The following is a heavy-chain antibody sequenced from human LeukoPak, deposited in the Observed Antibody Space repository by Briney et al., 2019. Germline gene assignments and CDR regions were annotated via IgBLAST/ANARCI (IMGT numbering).Heavy chain of an antibody. V-gene: IGHV3-11*01. Sequence: SRRPSCAPSGFTFTDYYTSWIRQAPGRGLEWVSYISSGVSTTSYTGSVKVRSTISRANAKNSLYLQMNSLRAEDTAVYYCAGGGSYLSAFDIWREGTMVSLSS. CDR2: ISSGVSTT. CDR1: GFTFTDYY. CDR3: AGGGSYLSAFDI. J-gene: IGHJ3*02. D-gene: IGHD1-1*01.